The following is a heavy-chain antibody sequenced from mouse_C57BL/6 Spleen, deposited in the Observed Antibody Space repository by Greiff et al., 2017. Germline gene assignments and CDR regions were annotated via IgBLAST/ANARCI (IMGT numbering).Heavy chain of an antibody. CDR1: GFTFSSYA. CDR2: ISDGGSYT. Sequence: EVKVVESGGGLVKPGGSLKLSCAASGFTFSSYAMSWVRQTPEKRLEWVATISDGGSYTYYPDNVKGRFTISRDHAKNNLYLQMSHLKSEDTAMYYCAREGTNPSWFAYWGQGTLVTVSA. V-gene: IGHV5-4*01. D-gene: IGHD3-3*01. J-gene: IGHJ3*01. CDR3: AREGTNPSWFAY.